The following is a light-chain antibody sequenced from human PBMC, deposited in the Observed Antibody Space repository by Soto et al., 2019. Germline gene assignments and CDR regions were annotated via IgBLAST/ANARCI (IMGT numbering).Light chain of an antibody. CDR2: AAS. V-gene: IGKV1-39*01. J-gene: IGKJ5*01. CDR3: QQIYSIPLT. CDR1: QSISRD. Sequence: DIQMTQPPFSLSASVADRVTITCRTSQSISRDLNWYQQKAGKAPKLLIYAASSLQSGVPSRFSGSGSGTHFTLTISSLQPEDFATYYCQQIYSIPLTFGQGTRLEI.